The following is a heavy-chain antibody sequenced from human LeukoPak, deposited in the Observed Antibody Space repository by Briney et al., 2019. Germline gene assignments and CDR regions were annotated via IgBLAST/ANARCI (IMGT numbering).Heavy chain of an antibody. CDR2: ISWNSDSI. J-gene: IGHJ5*02. CDR1: GFTFDDYA. D-gene: IGHD3-10*01. Sequence: GGSLRLSCAASGFTFDDYAMHWVRQAPGKGLEWVSGISWNSDSIGYADSVKGRFTISRDNVKNSLYLQMNSLRAEDTALYYCAKAFGGNYFGSGSYYNWNNWFDPWGQGTLVTVSS. CDR3: AKAFGGNYFGSGSYYNWNNWFDP. V-gene: IGHV3-9*01.